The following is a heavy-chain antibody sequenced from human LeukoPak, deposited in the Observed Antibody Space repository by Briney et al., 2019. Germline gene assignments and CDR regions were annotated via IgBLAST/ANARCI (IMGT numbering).Heavy chain of an antibody. D-gene: IGHD6-6*01. V-gene: IGHV4-59*01. Sequence: SETLSLTCTVSGGSISSYYLSWIRQPPGKGLEWIGYIYYSGSTNYHPSLKSRVTISVDTSKNQFSLKLSSVTAAETAVYYCARGMIAARPRGNFDYWGQGTLVTVSS. CDR3: ARGMIAARPRGNFDY. CDR2: IYYSGST. J-gene: IGHJ4*02. CDR1: GGSISSYY.